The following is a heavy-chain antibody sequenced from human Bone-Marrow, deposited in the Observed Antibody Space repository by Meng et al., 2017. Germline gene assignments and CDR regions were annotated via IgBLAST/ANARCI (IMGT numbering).Heavy chain of an antibody. CDR2: ISYDGSNK. J-gene: IGHJ4*02. CDR1: GFTFSSYA. CDR3: AKGLRYFDWLFDY. D-gene: IGHD3-9*01. Sequence: GESLKISCAASGFTFSSYAMHWVRQAPGKGLEWVAVISYDGSNKYYADSVKGRFTISRDNSKNTLYLQMNSLRAEDTAVYYCAKGLRYFDWLFDYWGQGTLVTVSS. V-gene: IGHV3-30*07.